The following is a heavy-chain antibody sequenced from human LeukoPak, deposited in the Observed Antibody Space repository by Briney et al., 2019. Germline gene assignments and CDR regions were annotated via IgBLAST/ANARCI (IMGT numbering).Heavy chain of an antibody. J-gene: IGHJ6*02. CDR1: GFTFSSYA. CDR3: VKDRGGSPFYGMDV. CDR2: ISGSGGAGT. V-gene: IGHV3-23*01. Sequence: GGSLRLSCAGSGFTFSSYAMSRVRQAPGKGLEWVSTISGSGGAGTYYADSVKGRFTVSRDNSRNTLYLPMNSLRAEDTAVYYCVKDRGGSPFYGMDVWGQGTTVTVSS. D-gene: IGHD1-26*01.